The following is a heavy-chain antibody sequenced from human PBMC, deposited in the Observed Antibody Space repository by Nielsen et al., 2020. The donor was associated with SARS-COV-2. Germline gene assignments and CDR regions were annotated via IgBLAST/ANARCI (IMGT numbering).Heavy chain of an antibody. V-gene: IGHV3-64D*06. D-gene: IGHD2-15*01. Sequence: WIRQPPGKGLEYVSAISSNGGSTYYADSVKGRFTISRDNSKNTLYLQMSSLRAEDTAVYYCARDHGRDCSGGSCYSGDYWGQGTLVTVSS. CDR3: ARDHGRDCSGGSCYSGDY. CDR2: ISSNGGST. J-gene: IGHJ4*02.